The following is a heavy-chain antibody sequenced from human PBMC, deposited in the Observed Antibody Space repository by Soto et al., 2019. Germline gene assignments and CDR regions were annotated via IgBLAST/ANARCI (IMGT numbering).Heavy chain of an antibody. CDR2: IYHSGST. CDR1: GGSISSGGYY. J-gene: IGHJ4*02. D-gene: IGHD2-2*01. V-gene: IGHV4-30-2*01. Sequence: NPSETLSLTCAVSGGSISSGGYYWSWIRQHPGKGLEWIGYIYHSGSTYYNPSLKSRVTISVDRSKNQFSLKLSSVSAAVSAVYYCARVPDRWGQGTLVPVSS. CDR3: ARVPDR.